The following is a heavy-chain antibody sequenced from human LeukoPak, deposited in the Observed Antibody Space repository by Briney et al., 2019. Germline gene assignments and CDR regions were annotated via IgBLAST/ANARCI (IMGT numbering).Heavy chain of an antibody. J-gene: IGHJ4*02. V-gene: IGHV4-59*01. CDR3: ARGGHDYGDYVFEY. CDR1: GGSISSYY. Sequence: SETLSLTCTVSGGSISSYYWSWIRQPPGKGLEWIGYIYYSGSTNYNPSLKSRVTISVDTSKNQFSLKLSSVTAADTAVYYCARGGHDYGDYVFEYWGQGTLVTVSS. D-gene: IGHD4-17*01. CDR2: IYYSGST.